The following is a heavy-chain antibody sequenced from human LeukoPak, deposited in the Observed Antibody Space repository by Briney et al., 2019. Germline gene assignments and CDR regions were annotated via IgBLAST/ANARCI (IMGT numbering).Heavy chain of an antibody. Sequence: SETLSLTCAVSGGSISRNSYYWTWIRHHPGMGLEWIGYIYNSGSTYYNPSLKSRVTISLDRSRNQFSLDLTSVTAADTAVYYCARNSARGYSGYDPWGQGTLVTVSS. J-gene: IGHJ5*02. CDR3: ARNSARGYSGYDP. CDR1: GGSISRNSYY. CDR2: IYNSGST. V-gene: IGHV4-31*11. D-gene: IGHD5-12*01.